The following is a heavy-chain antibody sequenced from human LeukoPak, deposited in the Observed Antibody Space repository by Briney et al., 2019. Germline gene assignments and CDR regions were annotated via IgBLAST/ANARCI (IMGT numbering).Heavy chain of an antibody. D-gene: IGHD2-21*01. CDR2: ISSSSSYI. CDR3: ARGDVADVVY. CDR1: GFTFSSYS. Sequence: GGSLRLSCAASGFTFSSYSMNWVRQALGKGLEWVSSISSSSSYIYYADSVKGRFTISRDNAKNSLYLQMNSLRAEDTAVYYCARGDVADVVYWGQGTLVTVSS. V-gene: IGHV3-21*01. J-gene: IGHJ4*02.